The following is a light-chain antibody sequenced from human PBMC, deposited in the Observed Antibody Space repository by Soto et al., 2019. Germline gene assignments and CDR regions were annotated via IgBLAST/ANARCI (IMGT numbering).Light chain of an antibody. V-gene: IGKV2-28*01. CDR1: QSLLQSNGYNY. CDR3: MQTLQTPT. J-gene: IGKJ1*01. CDR2: LGS. Sequence: DIVMTQFPLSLPVTPGEPASISCRSSQSLLQSNGYNYLDWYLQKPGQSPQLLIYLGSNRASGVPDRFSGRGSGTDFTLEISRVEPEDVGVYYCMQTLQTPTFGQGTKVDIK.